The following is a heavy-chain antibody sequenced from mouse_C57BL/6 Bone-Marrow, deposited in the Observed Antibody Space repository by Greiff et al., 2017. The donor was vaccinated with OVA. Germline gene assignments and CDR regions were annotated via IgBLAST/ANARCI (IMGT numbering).Heavy chain of an antibody. V-gene: IGHV5-6*01. Sequence: EVKVVESGGDLVKPGGSLKLSCAASGFTFSSYGMSWVRQTPDKRLEWVATISSGGSYTYYPDSVKGGVTISSDNAKNTLYLQMSSLKSEDTAMYYCARQGGLRGPYFDYWGQGTTLTVSS. D-gene: IGHD2-4*01. J-gene: IGHJ2*01. CDR2: ISSGGSYT. CDR3: ARQGGLRGPYFDY. CDR1: GFTFSSYG.